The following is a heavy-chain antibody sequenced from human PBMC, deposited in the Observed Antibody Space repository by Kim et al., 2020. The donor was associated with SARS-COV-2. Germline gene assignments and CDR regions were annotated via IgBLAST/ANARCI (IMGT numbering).Heavy chain of an antibody. J-gene: IGHJ4*02. D-gene: IGHD5-12*01. CDR3: ARVRGKQDDY. CDR1: GFTLSTYW. Sequence: GGSLRLSCAASGFTLSTYWMHWVRQAPGKGLMWVSHINRDGSRAAYADSVRGRFTVSRDNAKNTLYLQMDSLRAEDTAVYYCARVRGKQDDYWGQGTLVT. CDR2: INRDGSRA. V-gene: IGHV3-74*03.